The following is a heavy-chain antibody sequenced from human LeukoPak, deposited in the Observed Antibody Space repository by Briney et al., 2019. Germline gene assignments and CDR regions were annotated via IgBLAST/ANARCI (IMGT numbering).Heavy chain of an antibody. CDR1: GYTFTGYY. CDR3: ARHIAAAGTIDY. J-gene: IGHJ4*02. Sequence: ASVKVSCKASGYTFTGYYMHWVRQAPGQGLEWMGWINPNSGGTNYAQKFQGRVTMTRDTSTSTVYMELSSLRSEDTAVYYCARHIAAAGTIDYWGQGTLVTVSS. D-gene: IGHD6-13*01. V-gene: IGHV1-2*02. CDR2: INPNSGGT.